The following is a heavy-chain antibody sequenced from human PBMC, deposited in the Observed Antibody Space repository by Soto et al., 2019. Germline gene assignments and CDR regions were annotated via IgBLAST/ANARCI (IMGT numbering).Heavy chain of an antibody. CDR2: IIPIFGTA. Sequence: ASVKVSCKASGGTFSSYAISWVRPAPGQGLEWRGGIIPIFGTANYAQKFQGRVTITADKSTSTAYMERISLRSEDTAVYYCARDPRRYCSSTCCYSICYYYYGMDVWGQGTTVTVSS. J-gene: IGHJ6*02. CDR3: ARDPRRYCSSTCCYSICYYYYGMDV. V-gene: IGHV1-69*06. D-gene: IGHD2-2*01. CDR1: GGTFSSYA.